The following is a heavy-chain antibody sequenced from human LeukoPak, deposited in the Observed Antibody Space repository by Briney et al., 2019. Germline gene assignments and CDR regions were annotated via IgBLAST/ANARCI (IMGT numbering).Heavy chain of an antibody. Sequence: PSETLSLTCAVYGGSFSGYYWSWIRQHPGKGLEWIGYIYYSGSTYYNPSLKSRVTISVDTSKNQFSLKLSSVTAADTAVYYCARDGSGSYLNWFDPWGQGTLVTVSS. V-gene: IGHV4-31*11. D-gene: IGHD3-10*01. CDR1: GGSFSGYY. CDR3: ARDGSGSYLNWFDP. J-gene: IGHJ5*02. CDR2: IYYSGST.